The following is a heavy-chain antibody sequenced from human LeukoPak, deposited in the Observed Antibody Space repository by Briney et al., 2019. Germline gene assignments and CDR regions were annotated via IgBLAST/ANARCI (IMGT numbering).Heavy chain of an antibody. Sequence: GRSLRLSCAASGFTFSSYGMHWVRQAPGKGLEWVAVISYDGSNKYYADSVKGRFTISRDNSKNTLYLQMNSLRAEDTAVYYCAKVAHYDFWSGYYTSTHFDYWGQGTLVTVSS. J-gene: IGHJ4*02. CDR3: AKVAHYDFWSGYYTSTHFDY. V-gene: IGHV3-30*18. D-gene: IGHD3-3*01. CDR2: ISYDGSNK. CDR1: GFTFSSYG.